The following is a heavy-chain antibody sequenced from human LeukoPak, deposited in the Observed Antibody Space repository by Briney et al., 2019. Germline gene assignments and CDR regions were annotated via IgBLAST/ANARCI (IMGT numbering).Heavy chain of an antibody. J-gene: IGHJ4*02. Sequence: SQTLSLTCTVSGGSISSGGYYWSWIRQPPGKGLEWIGYIYHSGSTYYNPSLKSRVTISVDRSKNQFSLKLSSVTAADTAVYYCARGGLGYYDFWSGYFWGQGTLVTVSS. CDR3: ARGGLGYYDFWSGYF. D-gene: IGHD3-3*01. CDR2: IYHSGST. CDR1: GGSISSGGYY. V-gene: IGHV4-30-2*01.